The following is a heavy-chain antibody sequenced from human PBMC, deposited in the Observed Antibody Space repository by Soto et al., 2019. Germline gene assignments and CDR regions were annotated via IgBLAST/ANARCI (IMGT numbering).Heavy chain of an antibody. CDR1: GFTFSNYG. J-gene: IGHJ5*02. V-gene: IGHV3-33*01. CDR2: IWPDGNNK. CDR3: ARAGIVATTQLGWFDP. Sequence: QVQLVESGGGVVQPGRSLRLSCAASGFTFSNYGIHWVRQAPGKGLEWVAVIWPDGNNKVYPDSVKGRFTISRDNSKNTLYRQMNSLRAEDTAVYYCARAGIVATTQLGWFDPWGQGTLVTVSS. D-gene: IGHD1-26*01.